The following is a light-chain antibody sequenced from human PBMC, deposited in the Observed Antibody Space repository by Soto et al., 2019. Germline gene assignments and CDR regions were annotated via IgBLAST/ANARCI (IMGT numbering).Light chain of an antibody. CDR1: QSISSW. V-gene: IGKV1-5*01. CDR2: DAS. J-gene: IGKJ1*01. CDR3: QQYNSYSTT. Sequence: DIQMTQSPSTLSASVGDRVTITCRASQSISSWLAWYQQKPGKVPKLLIYDASSLESGVPSRFSGSGSGTEFTLTISSLQPDDFATYYCQQYNSYSTTFGQGTKVDI.